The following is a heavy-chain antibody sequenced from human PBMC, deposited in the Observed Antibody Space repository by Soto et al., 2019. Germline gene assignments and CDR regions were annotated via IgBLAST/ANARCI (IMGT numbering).Heavy chain of an antibody. V-gene: IGHV3-23*01. CDR1: GYPFGDYA. J-gene: IGHJ3*01. D-gene: IGHD2-2*02. CDR3: AKDAIPYNGRDDAFDL. CDR2: IGPTEAHAP. Sequence: GGSLRLSCVASGYPFGDYAMRWVRQAPGKGLEWVSAIGPTEAHAPAYAASVKGRFTISRDNSRNIPYLQMTNLRAEDTGVYYCAKDAIPYNGRDDAFDLWGQGTMVTVSS.